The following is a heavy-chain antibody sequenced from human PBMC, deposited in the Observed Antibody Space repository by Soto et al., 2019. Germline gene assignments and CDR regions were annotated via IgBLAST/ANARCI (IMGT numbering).Heavy chain of an antibody. Sequence: GGSLGLSCAASGFTVSDYYMSWIRQAPGKGLEWLSYSSNSGTYTRYADSVKGRFSISRDNAKNSLCLQINSLRGEDTATYYCARSGDNYNVLEYWGQGT. D-gene: IGHD3-10*02. J-gene: IGHJ4*02. V-gene: IGHV3-11*06. CDR2: SSNSGTYT. CDR1: GFTVSDYY. CDR3: ARSGDNYNVLEY.